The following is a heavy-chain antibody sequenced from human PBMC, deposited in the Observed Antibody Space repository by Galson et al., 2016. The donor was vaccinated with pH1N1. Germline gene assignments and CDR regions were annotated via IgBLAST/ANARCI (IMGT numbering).Heavy chain of an antibody. CDR2: IIPMFGTT. D-gene: IGHD3-10*01. J-gene: IGHJ3*02. V-gene: IGHV1-69*13. Sequence: SVKVSCKVSGGPFKTYTFSWVRQAPGQGLEWMARIIPMFGTTKYAQNFQDRVTITADESTGTVYMELNSLTSEDPAVYYLASDVRTYYISWPDAFDIWGQGTMVIVSS. CDR1: GGPFKTYT. CDR3: ASDVRTYYISWPDAFDI.